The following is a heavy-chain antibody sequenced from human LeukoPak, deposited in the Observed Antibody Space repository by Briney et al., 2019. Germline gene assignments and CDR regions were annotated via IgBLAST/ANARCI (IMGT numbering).Heavy chain of an antibody. D-gene: IGHD4-17*01. CDR3: AREKSYGADFDY. V-gene: IGHV3-7*03. Sequence: GGSLRLSCAASGFTFSNYWMSWVRQAPGKGLEWVANIKQDGNEKYYVDSVKGRFTISRDNAKNSLYLQMNSLRAEDTAVYYCAREKSYGADFDYWGQGTLVTVSS. CDR1: GFTFSNYW. CDR2: IKQDGNEK. J-gene: IGHJ4*02.